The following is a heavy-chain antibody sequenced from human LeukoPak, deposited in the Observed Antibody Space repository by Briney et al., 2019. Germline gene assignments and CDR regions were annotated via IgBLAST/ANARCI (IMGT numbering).Heavy chain of an antibody. CDR2: IYYSGST. J-gene: IGHJ4*02. CDR1: GGSISSSSYY. CDR3: AGKYSSGYY. D-gene: IGHD6-19*01. V-gene: IGHV4-39*01. Sequence: SETLSLTCTVSGGSISSSSYYWGWLRQPPGKGLEWIGSIYYSGSTYYNPSLKSRVTISVDTSKNQFSLKLSSVTAADTAVYYCAGKYSSGYYWGQGTLVTVSS.